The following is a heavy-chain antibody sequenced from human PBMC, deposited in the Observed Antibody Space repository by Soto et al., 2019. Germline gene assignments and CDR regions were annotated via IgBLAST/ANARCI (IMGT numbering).Heavy chain of an antibody. Sequence: SVKVSCKASGGTFSSYAISWVRQAPGQGLEWMGGIIPIFGTANYAQKFQGRVTITADESTSTAYMELSSLRSEDTAVYYCARKVVPAANSYYGTHVCGQGTTVTVFS. CDR3: ARKVVPAANSYYGTHV. D-gene: IGHD2-2*01. CDR1: GGTFSSYA. V-gene: IGHV1-69*13. J-gene: IGHJ6*02. CDR2: IIPIFGTA.